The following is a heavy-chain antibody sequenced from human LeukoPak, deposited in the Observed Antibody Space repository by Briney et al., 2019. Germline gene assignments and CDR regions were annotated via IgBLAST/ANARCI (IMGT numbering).Heavy chain of an antibody. J-gene: IGHJ4*02. Sequence: GGSLRLSCAAFGFPFSSYEMTWVRQAPGKGLEWVSCISSSGSTIYYADSVKGRFTISRDNAKNSLYLQMNSLRAEDTAVYYCARLKWLSFDYWGRGSLVGVSS. CDR1: GFPFSSYE. V-gene: IGHV3-48*03. CDR3: ARLKWLSFDY. CDR2: ISSSGSTI. D-gene: IGHD3-22*01.